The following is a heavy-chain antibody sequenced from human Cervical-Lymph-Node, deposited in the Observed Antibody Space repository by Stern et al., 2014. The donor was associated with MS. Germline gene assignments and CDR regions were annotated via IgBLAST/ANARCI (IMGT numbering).Heavy chain of an antibody. V-gene: IGHV1-69*06. CDR1: GGTLSSLA. CDR3: AKDPPLGVRPEGGYKYFDVDV. CDR2: IIPIFNNA. D-gene: IGHD3-3*01. J-gene: IGHJ6*02. Sequence: QVQLVQSGAEVKKPGSSVKVSCKASGGTLSSLAISWVRQAPGQELEWMGGIIPIFNNAAYAQKVQGRSTIAADRSTNTGYMEVSSLRPEDTAVYDCAKDPPLGVRPEGGYKYFDVDVWGQGTTVTVSS.